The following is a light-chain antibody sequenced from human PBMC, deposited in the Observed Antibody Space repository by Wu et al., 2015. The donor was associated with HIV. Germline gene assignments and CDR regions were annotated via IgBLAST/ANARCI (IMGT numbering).Light chain of an antibody. V-gene: IGKV3-15*01. CDR2: HAS. Sequence: EIVMTQSPATLSVSPGERATLSCRASQSVSSNLAWYQQKPGQAPRLLMYHASTRATGIPARFSGSGSGTEFTLTISSMQSEDFAVYYCQQYNNFPVAFGQGTKVEMK. J-gene: IGKJ1*01. CDR3: QQYNNFPVA. CDR1: QSVSSN.